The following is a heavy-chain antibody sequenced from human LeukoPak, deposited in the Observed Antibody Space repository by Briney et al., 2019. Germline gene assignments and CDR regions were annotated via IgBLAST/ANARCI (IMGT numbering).Heavy chain of an antibody. CDR3: ARVMYSSGWSYYFDY. J-gene: IGHJ4*02. V-gene: IGHV1-2*02. D-gene: IGHD6-19*01. CDR2: INPNSGDT. CDR1: GYTFTSYG. Sequence: GASVTVSCKASGYTFTSYGISWVRQAPGQGLEWMGWINPNSGDTNYAQKFQGRVTMTRDTSISTAYMELSRLISDDTAVYYCARVMYSSGWSYYFDYWGQGTLVTVSS.